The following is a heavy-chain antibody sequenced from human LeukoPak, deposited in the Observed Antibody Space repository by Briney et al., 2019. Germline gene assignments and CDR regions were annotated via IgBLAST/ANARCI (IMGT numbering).Heavy chain of an antibody. J-gene: IGHJ4*02. CDR2: IRYDGSNK. Sequence: GGSLRLSCAASGFTFSSYGMHWVRQAPGKGLEWVAFIRYDGSNKYYADSVKGRFTISRDNSKNTLYLQMNSLRAEDTAVYYCAKAKIAAAGLFDYWGQGTLVTVSS. CDR3: AKAKIAAAGLFDY. D-gene: IGHD6-13*01. V-gene: IGHV3-30*02. CDR1: GFTFSSYG.